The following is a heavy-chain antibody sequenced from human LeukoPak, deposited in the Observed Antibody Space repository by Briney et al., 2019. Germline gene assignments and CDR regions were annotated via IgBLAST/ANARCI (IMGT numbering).Heavy chain of an antibody. CDR2: IIPIFGTA. CDR1: GGTFSSYA. D-gene: IGHD5-12*01. V-gene: IGHV1-69*13. J-gene: IGHJ6*02. CDR3: AKNLESGYLEGMDV. Sequence: SVKVSCKASGGTFSSYAISWVRQAPGQGLEWMGGIIPIFGTANYAQKFQGRVTITADESTSTAYMELSSLRSEDTAVYYCAKNLESGYLEGMDVWGQGTTVTVSS.